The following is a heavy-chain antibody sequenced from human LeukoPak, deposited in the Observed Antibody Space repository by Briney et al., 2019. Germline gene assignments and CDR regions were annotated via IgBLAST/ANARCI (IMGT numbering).Heavy chain of an antibody. CDR1: GFTFTDYY. V-gene: IGHV4-34*01. D-gene: IGHD1-1*01. CDR3: ARAGTQIDNWFDP. CDR2: INHSGST. J-gene: IGHJ5*02. Sequence: GSLRLSCAASGFTFTDYYMSWIRQPPGKGLEWIGEINHSGSTNYNPSLKSRVTISVDTSKNQFSLKLSSVTAADTAVYYCARAGTQIDNWFDPWGQGTLVTVSS.